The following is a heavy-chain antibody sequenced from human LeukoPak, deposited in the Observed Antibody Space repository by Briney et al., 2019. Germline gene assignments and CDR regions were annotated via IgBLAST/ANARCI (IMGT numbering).Heavy chain of an antibody. CDR1: GFTFGIYA. CDR3: AELGITMIGGV. Sequence: GGSLRLSCAASGFTFGIYAMNWVRQAPGKGLEWVSYIGPSGSNIYYADSVKGRFTISRDNAKDSLYLQMNSLRAEDTAVYYCAELGITMIGGVWGKGTTVTISS. D-gene: IGHD3-10*02. J-gene: IGHJ6*04. V-gene: IGHV3-48*01. CDR2: IGPSGSNI.